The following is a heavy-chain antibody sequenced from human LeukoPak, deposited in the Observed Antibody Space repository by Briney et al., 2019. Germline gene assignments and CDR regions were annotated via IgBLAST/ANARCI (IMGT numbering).Heavy chain of an antibody. CDR2: IKQDGSEK. V-gene: IGHV3-7*01. CDR3: GREWAVDF. Sequence: GGSLTLSCAASGFTLGKHWMTWVRQAPGKGLECVAIIKQDGSEKYYVNSVKGRFTISRDNAKNSLYLQMNSLRVEDTAVYYCGREWAVDFWGQGTLVTVSS. J-gene: IGHJ4*02. CDR1: GFTLGKHW.